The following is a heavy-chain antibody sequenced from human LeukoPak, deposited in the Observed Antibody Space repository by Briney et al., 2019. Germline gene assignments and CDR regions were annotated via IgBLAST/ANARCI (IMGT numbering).Heavy chain of an antibody. Sequence: ASVKVSCKASGYTFTSYDIHWVRQATGQGLEWMGWMNPNSGNTDYEQKFQGRVTMTRNTSTTTAYMELNSLGSEDTAVYYCARGGFYDSRGFYFYNGMDVWGQGTTVTVSS. CDR2: MNPNSGNT. V-gene: IGHV1-8*01. J-gene: IGHJ6*02. CDR3: ARGGFYDSRGFYFYNGMDV. CDR1: GYTFTSYD. D-gene: IGHD3-22*01.